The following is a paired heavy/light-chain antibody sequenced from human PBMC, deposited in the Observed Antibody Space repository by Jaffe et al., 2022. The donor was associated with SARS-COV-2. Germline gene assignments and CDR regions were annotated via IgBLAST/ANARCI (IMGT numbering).Heavy chain of an antibody. V-gene: IGHV3-53*01. CDR3: ARDRADGTQHYWYFDL. Sequence: EVQLVESGGGLIQPGGSLRLSCAASGFTVNSNYMSWVRQAPGKGLEWVSVIYSGGSTYYADSVKGRFTISRDNSKNTLYLQMNSLRAEDTAVYYCARDRADGTQHYWYFDLWGRGTLVTVSS. CDR2: IYSGGST. D-gene: IGHD6-13*01. J-gene: IGHJ2*01. CDR1: GFTVNSNY.
Light chain of an antibody. V-gene: IGLV3-21*04. J-gene: IGLJ3*02. CDR1: NIGSKS. Sequence: SYVVTQTPSVSVAPGKTARITCGGNNIGSKSVHWYQQKAGQAPVVVIYYDSDRPSGIPERFSGSNSGNTATLTISRVEAGDEADYYCQVWDSSTAHWVFGGGTKLTVL. CDR3: QVWDSSTAHWV. CDR2: YDS.